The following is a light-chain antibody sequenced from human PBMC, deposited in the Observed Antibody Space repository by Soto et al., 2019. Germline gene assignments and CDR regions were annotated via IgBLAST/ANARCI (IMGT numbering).Light chain of an antibody. CDR3: QQRRSWPVIT. CDR1: QSVTNY. V-gene: IGKV3-11*01. CDR2: DAS. J-gene: IGKJ4*01. Sequence: EIVLTQPPATLSLSPGGRATLSCRASQSVTNYLAWYQQRPGQAPRLLIYDASNRATGIPDRFSGSGSGTHFTLTISSLEPEDFAVYSCQQRRSWPVITLGGGTKVDSK.